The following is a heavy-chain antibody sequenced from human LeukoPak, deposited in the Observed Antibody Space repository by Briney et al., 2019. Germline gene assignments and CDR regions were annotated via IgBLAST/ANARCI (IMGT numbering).Heavy chain of an antibody. V-gene: IGHV3-74*01. CDR2: INSDGSST. CDR3: ARDFVGYCSGGSCYSYDAFDI. D-gene: IGHD2-15*01. CDR1: GFTFSSYR. J-gene: IGHJ3*02. Sequence: PGGSLRLSCAASGFTFSSYRIHWVRQAPGKGLVWVSRINSDGSSTSYADSVKGRFTISRDNAENSLYLQMNSLRAEDTALYYCARDFVGYCSGGSCYSYDAFDIWGQGTMVTVSS.